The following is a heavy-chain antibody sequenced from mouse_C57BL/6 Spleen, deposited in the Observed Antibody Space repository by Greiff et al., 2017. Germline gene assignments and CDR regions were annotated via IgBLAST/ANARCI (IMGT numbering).Heavy chain of an antibody. Sequence: VQLQQPGAELVKPGASVKLSCKASGYTFTSYWMHWVKQRPGRGLEWIGRIDPNGGGTKYTEQFKSKATLTVDKPSSTAYMQLGMLSSEGSTVYYCASPFTTVPHYYAMDYWGQGTSVTVSS. CDR1: GYTFTSYW. CDR3: ASPFTTVPHYYAMDY. V-gene: IGHV1-72*01. J-gene: IGHJ4*01. CDR2: IDPNGGGT. D-gene: IGHD1-1*01.